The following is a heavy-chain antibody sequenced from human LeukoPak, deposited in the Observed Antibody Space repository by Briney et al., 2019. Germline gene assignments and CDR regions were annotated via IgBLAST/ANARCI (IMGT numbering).Heavy chain of an antibody. V-gene: IGHV3-23*01. CDR3: AKDYYELYYYYYLDV. CDR1: GFTFNNYA. CDR2: ISGGGAT. D-gene: IGHD3-3*01. Sequence: PGGSLRLSCAASGFTFNNYAISWVRQAPGKGLEWVSAISGGGATYYADSVKGRFTISRDNSKNTLSLHMNSLRADDTAVYYCAKDYYELYYYYYLDVWGKGTTVTVSS. J-gene: IGHJ6*03.